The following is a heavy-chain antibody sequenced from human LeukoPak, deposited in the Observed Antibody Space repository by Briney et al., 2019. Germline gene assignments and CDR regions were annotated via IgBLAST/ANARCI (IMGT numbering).Heavy chain of an antibody. D-gene: IGHD5-12*01. CDR3: AKESDSGYHSEGPKT. J-gene: IGHJ5*02. CDR2: VRNDGSNE. V-gene: IGHV3-30*02. Sequence: PGGSLRLSCAASGFVLSDYGMHWVRQAPGKGLEWVAFVRNDGSNESYVGSVKGRFTISRDKSKNTLYLQMNSLRAEDTAVYSCAKESDSGYHSEGPKTWGLGTLVTVSS. CDR1: GFVLSDYG.